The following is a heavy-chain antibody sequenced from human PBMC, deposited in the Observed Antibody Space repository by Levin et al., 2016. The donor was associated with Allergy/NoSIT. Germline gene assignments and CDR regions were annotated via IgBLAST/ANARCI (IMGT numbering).Heavy chain of an antibody. CDR3: AKDPVGRGDGYNYGPEYFQH. Sequence: WIRQPPGKGLEWIGYIYHSGSTYYNPSLKSRVTISVDRSKNQFSLKLSSVTAADTAVYYCAKDPVGRGDGYNYGPEYFQHWGQGTLVTVSS. D-gene: IGHD5-24*01. J-gene: IGHJ1*01. V-gene: IGHV4-30-2*01. CDR2: IYHSGST.